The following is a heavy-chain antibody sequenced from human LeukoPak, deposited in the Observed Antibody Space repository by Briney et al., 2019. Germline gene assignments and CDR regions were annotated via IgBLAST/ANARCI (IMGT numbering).Heavy chain of an antibody. CDR1: GGSISSGSYY. Sequence: SETLSLTCTVSGGSISSGSYYWSWIRQPAGKGLEWIGRIYTSGSTNYNPSLKSRVTISVDTSKNQFSLKLSSVTAADTAVYYCASSSGWSRVYYYYMDVWGKGTTVTISS. J-gene: IGHJ6*03. D-gene: IGHD6-19*01. CDR2: IYTSGST. V-gene: IGHV4-61*02. CDR3: ASSSGWSRVYYYYMDV.